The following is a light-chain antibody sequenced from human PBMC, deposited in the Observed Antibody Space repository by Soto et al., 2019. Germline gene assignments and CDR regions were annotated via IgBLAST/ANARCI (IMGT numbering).Light chain of an antibody. J-gene: IGKJ1*01. Sequence: EIVMTQSPATLSVSPGARAPLSCRASQSVSSNLAWYQQKPGQAPRLLIYDASTRAPGFPARFSASGSGTDFTLTISDVQPEDFALYYCHQRQSWPRTFGQGTKVDIK. CDR1: QSVSSN. V-gene: IGKV3-15*01. CDR2: DAS. CDR3: HQRQSWPRT.